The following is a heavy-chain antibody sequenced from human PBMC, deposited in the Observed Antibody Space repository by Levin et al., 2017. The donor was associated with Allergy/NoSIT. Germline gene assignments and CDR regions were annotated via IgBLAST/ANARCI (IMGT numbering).Heavy chain of an antibody. CDR2: IKTDGSAT. CDR1: GFSFSNYW. Sequence: LSLTCAASGFSFSNYWMNWVRQAPGEGLVWVSRIKTDGSATTYADSVKGRFTISRDNVKNTLYLQMNSLRDEDAAVYYCVRDGGTMASHDWYFDLWGRGTLVTVSS. D-gene: IGHD3-16*01. J-gene: IGHJ2*01. V-gene: IGHV3-74*01. CDR3: VRDGGTMASHDWYFDL.